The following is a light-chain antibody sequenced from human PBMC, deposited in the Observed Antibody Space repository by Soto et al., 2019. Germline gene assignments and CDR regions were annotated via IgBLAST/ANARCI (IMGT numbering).Light chain of an antibody. CDR1: SSDVGGYNY. V-gene: IGLV2-14*01. J-gene: IGLJ1*01. Sequence: QSALTQPASVSGSPGQSITISCTGTSSDVGGYNYVSWYQQHPGKAPKLMIYEVSNRPSGVSNRFSGSKSGNTASLTISGLQAEDEADYYCSSYTRSSTRDFGTGTKVTVL. CDR2: EVS. CDR3: SSYTRSSTRD.